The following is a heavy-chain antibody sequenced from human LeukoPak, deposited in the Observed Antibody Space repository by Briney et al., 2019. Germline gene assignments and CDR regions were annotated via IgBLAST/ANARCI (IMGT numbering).Heavy chain of an antibody. D-gene: IGHD3-9*01. CDR1: GFTFSTYN. CDR3: AREGSRYFDWSFSDAFDI. Sequence: SGGSLRLSCAASGFTFSTYNMNWVRLAPGKGLEWVSYISTGSNTIYYADSVKGRFTISRDNAENSLYLQMNSLRADDSAVYYCAREGSRYFDWSFSDAFDIWGQGTMVTVSS. CDR2: ISTGSNTI. V-gene: IGHV3-48*04. J-gene: IGHJ3*02.